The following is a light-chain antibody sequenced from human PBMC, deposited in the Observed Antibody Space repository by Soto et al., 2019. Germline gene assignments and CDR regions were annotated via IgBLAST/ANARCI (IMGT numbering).Light chain of an antibody. CDR3: QQYGSSSLT. CDR2: GAS. V-gene: IGKV3-20*01. J-gene: IGKJ4*01. CDR1: QSVSSSY. Sequence: EIVLTQSPGTLSLSPGERATLSCRASQSVSSSYLAWYQQKPGQAPRLLFYGASSRATGIPDRFSGSGSGTDFTLTISRLEPEAFAVYYCQQYGSSSLTFGGGTKVEIK.